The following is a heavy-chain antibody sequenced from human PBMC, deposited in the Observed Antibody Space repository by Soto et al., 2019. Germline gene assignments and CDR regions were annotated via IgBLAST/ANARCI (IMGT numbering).Heavy chain of an antibody. V-gene: IGHV1-8*01. CDR1: GYTFTSYD. CDR3: ARVVPPPRVLRFLECPRDYGMHV. Sequence: ASVKVSCKAAGYTFTSYDINWVRQATGQGLEWMGWMNPNSGNTGYAQKFQGRVTMTRNTSISTAYMELSSLRSEDTAVYYCARVVPPPRVLRFLECPRDYGMHVWGQGTTVTVSS. CDR2: MNPNSGNT. J-gene: IGHJ6*02. D-gene: IGHD3-3*01.